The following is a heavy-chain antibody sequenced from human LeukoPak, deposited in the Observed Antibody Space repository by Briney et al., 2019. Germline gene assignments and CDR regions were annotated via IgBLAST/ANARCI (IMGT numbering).Heavy chain of an antibody. Sequence: GGSLRLSCAASGFTFSDYYMSWIRQAPGKGLEWVANIREDGRDKYYVDSVKGRFTISRDNAKKSLFLQMNSLRADDTAVYYCARGEYYYDGGYWGQGTLVTVSS. V-gene: IGHV3-7*03. J-gene: IGHJ4*02. CDR1: GFTFSDYY. D-gene: IGHD3-22*01. CDR2: IREDGRDK. CDR3: ARGEYYYDGGY.